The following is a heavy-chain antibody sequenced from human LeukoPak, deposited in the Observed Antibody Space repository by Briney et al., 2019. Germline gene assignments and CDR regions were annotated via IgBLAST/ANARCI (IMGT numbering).Heavy chain of an antibody. V-gene: IGHV1-18*01. J-gene: IGHJ3*02. D-gene: IGHD6-13*01. CDR2: IIAYNGNT. Sequence: ASVKVSCKASGYTFTSYGISWVRQAPGQGLEWMGWIIAYNGNTNYAQKLQGRVTMTTDTPTSTAYMELRSLRSDDTAVYYCARDRNIAAAGTSKAFDIWGQGTMVTVSS. CDR1: GYTFTSYG. CDR3: ARDRNIAAAGTSKAFDI.